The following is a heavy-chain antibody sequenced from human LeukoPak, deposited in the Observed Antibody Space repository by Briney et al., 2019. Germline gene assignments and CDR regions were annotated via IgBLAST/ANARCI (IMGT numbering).Heavy chain of an antibody. V-gene: IGHV4-30-2*01. CDR1: GGSISSGGYS. CDR3: ARDGLLGTFDY. Sequence: SQTLSLTCAVSGGSISSGGYSWSWIRQPPGKGLEWIGYIYHSGSTYYNPSLKSRVTISVDTSKNQFSLKLSSVTAADTAVYYCARDGLLGTFDYWGQGTLVTVSS. D-gene: IGHD1-1*01. J-gene: IGHJ4*02. CDR2: IYHSGST.